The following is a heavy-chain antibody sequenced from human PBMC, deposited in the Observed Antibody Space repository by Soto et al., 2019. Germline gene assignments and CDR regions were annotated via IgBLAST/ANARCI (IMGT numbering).Heavy chain of an antibody. Sequence: GASVKVSCKASGYTFTGYYMHWVRQAPGQGLEWMGWINPNSGGTNYAQKFQGWVTMTRDTSISTAYMELSRLRSDDTAVYYCARGRRGSGSYEDYWGQGTLVTVSS. D-gene: IGHD3-10*01. V-gene: IGHV1-2*04. CDR1: GYTFTGYY. J-gene: IGHJ4*02. CDR3: ARGRRGSGSYEDY. CDR2: INPNSGGT.